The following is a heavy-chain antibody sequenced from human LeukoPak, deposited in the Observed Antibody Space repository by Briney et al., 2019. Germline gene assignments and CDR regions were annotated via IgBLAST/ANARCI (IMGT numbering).Heavy chain of an antibody. V-gene: IGHV3-23*01. CDR2: ISGSGGST. Sequence: SGGSLRLSCAASGFTFSSYAMSWVRQAPGKGLEWVSAISGSGGSTYYADSVKGRFTISRDNSKNTLYLQMNSLRAEDTAVYYCAKVGEFLYCGGDCYQYYFDYWGQGTLVTVSS. CDR1: GFTFSSYA. J-gene: IGHJ4*02. D-gene: IGHD2-21*02. CDR3: AKVGEFLYCGGDCYQYYFDY.